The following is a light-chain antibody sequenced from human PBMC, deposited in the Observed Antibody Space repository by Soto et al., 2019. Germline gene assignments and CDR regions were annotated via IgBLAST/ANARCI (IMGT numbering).Light chain of an antibody. J-gene: IGKJ2*01. CDR1: QSVSSY. CDR3: QQRSNWPRMYT. V-gene: IGKV3-11*01. CDR2: DAS. Sequence: EIVLTQSPATLSLSPGERATLSCRASQSVSSYLAWYQQKPGQAPRLLIYDASNRATGIPARFSGSGSGTDFTLTISSLEPEDLAVYYCQQRSNWPRMYTFGQGTKREIK.